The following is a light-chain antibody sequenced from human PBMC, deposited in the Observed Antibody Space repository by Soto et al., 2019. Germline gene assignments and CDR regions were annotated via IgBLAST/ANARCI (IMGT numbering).Light chain of an antibody. V-gene: IGKV3-20*01. Sequence: EVVLTQSPVTLSLSPGERATLSCRASQSVSSSYLAWYQQKPGQAPRLLIYGASSRATGIPDRFSGSGSGTDFTLTISRLEPEDFAVYYCQQYGRSPSTFGGGTKVEIK. CDR1: QSVSSSY. CDR2: GAS. CDR3: QQYGRSPST. J-gene: IGKJ4*01.